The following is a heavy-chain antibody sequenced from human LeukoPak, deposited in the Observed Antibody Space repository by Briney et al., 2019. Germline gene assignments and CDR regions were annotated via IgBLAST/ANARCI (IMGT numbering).Heavy chain of an antibody. V-gene: IGHV4-59*01. CDR3: ARSPWLVVYFQH. CDR1: GGSISSYY. CDR2: IYYSGST. J-gene: IGHJ1*01. D-gene: IGHD6-19*01. Sequence: KPSETLSLTCTVSGGSISSYYWSWIRQPPGKGLEWIGYIYYSGSTNYNPSLKSRVTISVDTSKNQFSLKLSSVTAADTAVYYCARSPWLVVYFQHWGQGTLVTVS.